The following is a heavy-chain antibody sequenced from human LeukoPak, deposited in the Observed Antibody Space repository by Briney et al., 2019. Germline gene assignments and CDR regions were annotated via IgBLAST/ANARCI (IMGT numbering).Heavy chain of an antibody. CDR3: ARVPVTTHDNWFDP. V-gene: IGHV3-7*01. D-gene: IGHD4-17*01. Sequence: GGSLRLSCAASGFTFSSYWMSWVRQPPGKGLEWVANIKQDGSEKYYDDSVKGRFTISRGNAKNSLYLQMNSLRAEDTAVYYCARVPVTTHDNWFDPWGQGTLVTVSS. CDR2: IKQDGSEK. CDR1: GFTFSSYW. J-gene: IGHJ5*02.